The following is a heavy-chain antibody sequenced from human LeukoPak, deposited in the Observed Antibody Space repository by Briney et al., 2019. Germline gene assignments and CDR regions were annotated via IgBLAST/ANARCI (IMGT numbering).Heavy chain of an antibody. CDR3: ARTGGDSTGHQGDFDS. D-gene: IGHD3-22*01. CDR2: ISSSGTTT. Sequence: GGSLRLSCAASGFSFSVYEIHWVRQAPGKGLEWISDISSSGTTTYYADSVKGRFTIFRDNAKNSLYLQMDSLTAEDTAVYYCARTGGDSTGHQGDFDSWGQGTLVTVSS. J-gene: IGHJ4*02. CDR1: GFSFSVYE. V-gene: IGHV3-48*03.